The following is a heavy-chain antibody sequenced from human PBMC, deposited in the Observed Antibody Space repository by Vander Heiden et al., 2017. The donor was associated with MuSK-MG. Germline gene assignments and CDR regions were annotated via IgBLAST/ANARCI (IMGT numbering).Heavy chain of an antibody. J-gene: IGHJ5*02. D-gene: IGHD5-12*01. CDR1: GGTFSSYA. V-gene: IGHV1-69*01. Sequence: QVQLVQSGAEVKKPGSSVKVSCKASGGTFSSYAISWVRQAPGQGLEWMGGIIPIFGTANYAQKFQGRVTITADESTSTAYMELSSLRSEETAVYYCAIAKYSGYDAANWFDPWGQGTLVTVSS. CDR3: AIAKYSGYDAANWFDP. CDR2: IIPIFGTA.